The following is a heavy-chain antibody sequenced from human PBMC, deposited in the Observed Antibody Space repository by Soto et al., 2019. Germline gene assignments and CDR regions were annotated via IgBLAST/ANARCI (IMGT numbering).Heavy chain of an antibody. Sequence: GGSLRLSCAASGFTFSSYAMHWVRQAPGKGLEWVAVISYDGSNKYYADSVKGRFTISRDNSKNTLYLQMNSLRAEDTAVYYCAKDPRVGEVAGSFDSWGQGTLVTVSS. J-gene: IGHJ4*02. CDR3: AKDPRVGEVAGSFDS. CDR1: GFTFSSYA. CDR2: ISYDGSNK. V-gene: IGHV3-30-3*01. D-gene: IGHD6-19*01.